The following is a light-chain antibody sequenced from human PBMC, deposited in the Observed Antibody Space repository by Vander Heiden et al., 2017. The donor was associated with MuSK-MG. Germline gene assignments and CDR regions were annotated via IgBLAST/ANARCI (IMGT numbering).Light chain of an antibody. V-gene: IGLV2-14*01. J-gene: IGLJ1*01. CDR2: DVS. Sequence: QSALTQPASVSGSPGPSITISCTGTSSDVGGYNYVSWYQQHPGKAPKLMIYDVSNRPSGVSNRFSGSKSGNTASRTISGLQAEDEADYYCSSYTSSSTRGIYVFGTGTKVTVL. CDR1: SSDVGGYNY. CDR3: SSYTSSSTRGIYV.